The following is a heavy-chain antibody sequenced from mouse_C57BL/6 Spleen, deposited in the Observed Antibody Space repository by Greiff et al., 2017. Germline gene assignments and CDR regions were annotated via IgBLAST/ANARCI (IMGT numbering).Heavy chain of an antibody. CDR3: ARDLLEAY. CDR2: ISDGGSYT. V-gene: IGHV5-4*01. Sequence: DVKLQESGGGLVKPGGSLKLSCAASGFTFSSYAMSWVRQTPEKRLEWVATISDGGSYTYYPDNVKGRFTISRDNAKNNLYLQMSHLKSEDTAMYYCARDLLEAYWGQGTLVTVSA. J-gene: IGHJ3*01. CDR1: GFTFSSYA. D-gene: IGHD3-3*01.